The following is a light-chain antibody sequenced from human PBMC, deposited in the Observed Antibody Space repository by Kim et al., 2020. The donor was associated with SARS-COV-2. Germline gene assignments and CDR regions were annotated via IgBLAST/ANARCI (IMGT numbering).Light chain of an antibody. CDR1: SSNIGNNA. V-gene: IGLV1-36*01. CDR2: YDD. CDR3: AAWDDRLNAGV. J-gene: IGLJ3*02. Sequence: QSVLTQPPSVSEAPRQRVTISCSGSSSNIGNNAVNWYQQLPGKAPKLLIYYDDLLPSGVSDRFSGSKSGTSASLAISGLQSEDEADYYCAAWDDRLNAGVFGGGTQLTVL.